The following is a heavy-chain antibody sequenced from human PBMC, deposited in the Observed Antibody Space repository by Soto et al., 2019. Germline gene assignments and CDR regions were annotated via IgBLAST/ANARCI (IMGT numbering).Heavy chain of an antibody. CDR2: IRDRAYNYAT. V-gene: IGHV3-73*01. CDR3: TRLISAAQDY. CDR1: GFVFKDSS. J-gene: IGHJ4*02. D-gene: IGHD3-10*01. Sequence: EVLLVESGGGVVQPGGSLKLSCAASGFVFKDSSIHWVRQASGKGLEWVGRIRDRAYNYATAYTASVKGRFTISRDDSNNTAYLQMTSLKTEDTVIYYCTRLISAAQDYWGQGTLVTVSS.